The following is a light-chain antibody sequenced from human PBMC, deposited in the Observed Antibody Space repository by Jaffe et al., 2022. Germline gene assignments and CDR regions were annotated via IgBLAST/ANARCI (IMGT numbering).Light chain of an antibody. Sequence: MQVTQSPSSLSASVGDSVSITCQTSQTITISTSLSWYHHEPGKAPKLLIYGASNLETGVPSRFSGSGSGTNFTLTISSLQPEDFATYYCQQGYNSLHIFGQGTKVEIK. CDR1: QTITISTS. CDR2: GAS. J-gene: IGKJ2*01. V-gene: IGKV1-39*01. CDR3: QQGYNSLHI.